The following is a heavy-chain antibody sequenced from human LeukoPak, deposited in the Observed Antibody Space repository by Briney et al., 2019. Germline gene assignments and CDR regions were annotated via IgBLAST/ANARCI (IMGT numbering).Heavy chain of an antibody. CDR3: ARGSGPWAHDAFDI. CDR2: MNPNSGNT. CDR1: GYTFTSYG. V-gene: IGHV1-8*01. Sequence: GALVKVSCKASGYTFTSYGINWVRQATGQGLEWMGWMNPNSGNTGYAQKFQGRDPMTRNTSISTAYMELSSLRSEDTAVYYRARGSGPWAHDAFDIWGQGTMVTVSS. J-gene: IGHJ3*02. D-gene: IGHD7-27*01.